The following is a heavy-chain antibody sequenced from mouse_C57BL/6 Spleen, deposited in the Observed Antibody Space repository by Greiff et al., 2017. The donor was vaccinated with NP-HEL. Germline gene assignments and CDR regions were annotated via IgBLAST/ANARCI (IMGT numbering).Heavy chain of an antibody. J-gene: IGHJ4*01. CDR1: GYTFTSYT. CDR2: INPSSGYT. Sequence: VQLQQSGAELARPGASVKMSCKASGYTFTSYTMHWVKQRPGQGLEWIGYINPSSGYTKYNQKFKDKATLTADKSSSTAYMQLSSLTSEDSAVYYCARLGYDYDGARDYWGQGTSVTVSS. D-gene: IGHD2-4*01. CDR3: ARLGYDYDGARDY. V-gene: IGHV1-4*01.